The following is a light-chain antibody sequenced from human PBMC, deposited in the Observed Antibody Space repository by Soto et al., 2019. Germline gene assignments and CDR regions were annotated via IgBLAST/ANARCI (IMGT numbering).Light chain of an antibody. Sequence: DIQMTQSPSSLYASVGDRVTITCRASQRISSYLNWYQQKPGKAPKLLIYAASSLQSGVPSRFSVSGSGTDFTLTISSLHPEDFATYYCQHSYSTLWTFGQGTKVEIK. CDR2: AAS. CDR3: QHSYSTLWT. V-gene: IGKV1-39*01. CDR1: QRISSY. J-gene: IGKJ1*01.